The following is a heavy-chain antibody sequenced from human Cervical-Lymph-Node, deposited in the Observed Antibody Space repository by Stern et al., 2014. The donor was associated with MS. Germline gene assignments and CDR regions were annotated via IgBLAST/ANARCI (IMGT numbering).Heavy chain of an antibody. Sequence: VQLVESGTEVKKPGASVLVSCKASGYTFTTYGITWVRQAPGQGLEWMGWISADSCNPKYARKFQDRVTMTRDTATGAAYMEVRSLRSEDTAVYYCARDKMHAFDYWGQGTQVTVPS. CDR2: ISADSCNP. CDR1: GYTFTTYG. V-gene: IGHV1-18*01. J-gene: IGHJ4*02. D-gene: IGHD2-8*01. CDR3: ARDKMHAFDY.